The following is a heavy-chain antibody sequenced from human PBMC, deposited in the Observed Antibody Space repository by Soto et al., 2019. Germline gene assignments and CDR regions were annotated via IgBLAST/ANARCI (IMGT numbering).Heavy chain of an antibody. CDR2: IIPIFGTA. J-gene: IGHJ6*02. V-gene: IGHV1-69*13. CDR1: GGTFSSYA. Sequence: SVKVSCKASGGTFSSYAISWVRQAPGQGLEWMGGIIPIFGTANYAQKFQGRVTITADESTSTAYMELSSLRSEDTAVYYCARREDIVVVPAAMPDYYYGMDVWGQGTTVTAAS. CDR3: ARREDIVVVPAAMPDYYYGMDV. D-gene: IGHD2-2*01.